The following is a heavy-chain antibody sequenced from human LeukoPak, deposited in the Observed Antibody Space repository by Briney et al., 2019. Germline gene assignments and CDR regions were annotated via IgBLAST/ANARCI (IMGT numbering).Heavy chain of an antibody. CDR1: GFTFSSYT. CDR3: ATQKLWEGWEPRGYAFDI. Sequence: GTSLRLSCAASGFTFSSYTMHWVRQAPGKGLEWVAVISYDGSNKYYADSVKGRFTISRDNSKNTLYLQMNSLRAEDTALHYCATQKLWEGWEPRGYAFDIWGQGTRVTVFS. CDR2: ISYDGSNK. J-gene: IGHJ3*02. V-gene: IGHV3-30-3*01. D-gene: IGHD1-26*01.